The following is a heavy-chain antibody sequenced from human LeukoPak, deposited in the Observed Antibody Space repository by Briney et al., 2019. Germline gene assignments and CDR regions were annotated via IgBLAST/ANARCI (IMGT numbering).Heavy chain of an antibody. CDR2: IKQDGSEQ. D-gene: IGHD1-20*01. Sequence: PGGSLRLSCAASGFTFSHYYMSWVRQAPGKGLEWVANIKQDGSEQFYLDSVKGRLTISRDNAKNALYLQMNSLRAEDTAVYYCARDLGYNWNRYDAFDIWGQGTMVTVSS. CDR1: GFTFSHYY. CDR3: ARDLGYNWNRYDAFDI. J-gene: IGHJ3*02. V-gene: IGHV3-7*01.